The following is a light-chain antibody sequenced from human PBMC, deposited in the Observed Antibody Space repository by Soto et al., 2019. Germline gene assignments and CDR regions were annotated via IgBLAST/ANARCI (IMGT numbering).Light chain of an antibody. CDR1: QSVSSY. CDR2: DAS. Sequence: EIVLTQSPATLSLSPGERATLSCRASQSVSSYLAWYQQKPGQAPRLLIYDASNRATGIPARFSGSGSGTDFTLTIISLQHADVAADYCHQRSNWPPITFGQGTRLEIK. J-gene: IGKJ5*01. V-gene: IGKV3-11*01. CDR3: HQRSNWPPIT.